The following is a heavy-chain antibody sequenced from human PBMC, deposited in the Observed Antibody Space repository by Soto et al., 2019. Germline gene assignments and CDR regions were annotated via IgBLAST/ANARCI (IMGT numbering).Heavy chain of an antibody. CDR2: ISAYNDYT. D-gene: IGHD3-16*01. J-gene: IGHJ6*02. CDR1: GYIFTDYY. V-gene: IGHV1-18*04. Sequence: ASVKVSCKASGYIFTDYYMHWVRQAPGQGLEWMGWISAYNDYTNYAQKLQGRVTMTTDTSTSTVYMELRSLRSDDTAVYYCARGGYYDKVWGKMNYYGLDVWGQGTTVTVSS. CDR3: ARGGYYDKVWGKMNYYGLDV.